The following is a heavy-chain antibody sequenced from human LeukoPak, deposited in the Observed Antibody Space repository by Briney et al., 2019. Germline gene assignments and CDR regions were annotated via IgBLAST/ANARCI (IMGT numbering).Heavy chain of an antibody. CDR1: GGSISSGDYY. J-gene: IGHJ4*02. CDR2: IYYSGST. CDR3: AREVYYYDSSGYYEYYFDY. V-gene: IGHV4-30-4*01. Sequence: SETLSLTCTVSGGSISSGDYYWSWIRQPPGKGLERIGYIYYSGSTYYNPSLKSRVTISVDTSKNQFSLKLSSVTAADTAVYYCAREVYYYDSSGYYEYYFDYWGQGTLVTVSS. D-gene: IGHD3-22*01.